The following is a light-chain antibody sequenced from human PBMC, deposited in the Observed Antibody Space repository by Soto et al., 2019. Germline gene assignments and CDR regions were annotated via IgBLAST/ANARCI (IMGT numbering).Light chain of an antibody. CDR1: QSISNF. Sequence: DIQMTQSPSSLSASVGERVTITCRASQSISNFLNWYQQKPGKAPKVLIYAASSLQSGVPSRFSGSGSGTDFTLTISSLQPGDFATYYCQQSYSAPPETFGQGTKVEIK. V-gene: IGKV1-39*01. CDR3: QQSYSAPPET. CDR2: AAS. J-gene: IGKJ1*01.